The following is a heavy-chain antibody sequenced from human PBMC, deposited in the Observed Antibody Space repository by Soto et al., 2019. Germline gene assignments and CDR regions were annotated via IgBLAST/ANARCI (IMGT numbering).Heavy chain of an antibody. CDR2: IYYSGST. CDR1: GGSISSSSYY. D-gene: IGHD6-13*01. Sequence: KPSETLSLTCTVSGGSISSSSYYWGWIRQPPGKGLEWIGSIYYSGSTYYNPSLKSRVTISVDTSKNQFSLKLSSVTAADTAVYYCARRGDSSSWLNYYYYYGMDVWGQGTTVTV. V-gene: IGHV4-39*01. J-gene: IGHJ6*02. CDR3: ARRGDSSSWLNYYYYYGMDV.